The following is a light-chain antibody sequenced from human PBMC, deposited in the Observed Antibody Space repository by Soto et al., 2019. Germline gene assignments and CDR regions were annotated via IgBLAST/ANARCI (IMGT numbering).Light chain of an antibody. V-gene: IGLV3-21*02. CDR2: DDS. Sequence: SYELSQPPSESVAPGQTARITCGGSYIGSKSVHWYQQKPGQAPVLVVYDDSDRPSGIPERFSGSNSGNTATLTISRVEAGDEADYFCQVWDSSSDHVVFGGGTKVTVL. J-gene: IGLJ2*01. CDR1: YIGSKS. CDR3: QVWDSSSDHVV.